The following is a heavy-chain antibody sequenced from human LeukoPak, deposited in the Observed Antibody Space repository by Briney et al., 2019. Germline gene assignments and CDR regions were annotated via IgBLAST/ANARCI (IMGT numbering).Heavy chain of an antibody. CDR1: GFPFSRYD. Sequence: PGGSLTLPCTVSGFPFSRYDMSWVRQAPGKGLEWVSASSGSGGSIYYADSVKGGFTISRDNSKNTIYLQMNSLRAEDTAVYYCAKMYYDGSGHFDDWGQGTLVTVSS. J-gene: IGHJ4*02. D-gene: IGHD3-22*01. CDR3: AKMYYDGSGHFDD. V-gene: IGHV3-23*01. CDR2: SSGSGGSI.